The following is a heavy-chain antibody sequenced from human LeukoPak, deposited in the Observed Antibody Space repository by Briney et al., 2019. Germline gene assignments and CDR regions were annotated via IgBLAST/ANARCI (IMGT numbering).Heavy chain of an antibody. CDR1: GGSISSYY. V-gene: IGHV4-59*01. CDR2: IYYSGST. J-gene: IGHJ4*02. D-gene: IGHD3-10*01. Sequence: SETLSLTCTVYGGSISSYYWSWIRQPPGKGLEWIGYIYYSGSTNYNPSLKSRVTISVDTSKNQFSLKLSSVTAADTAVYYCARVGHYGSGSYYAFDYWGQGTLVTVSS. CDR3: ARVGHYGSGSYYAFDY.